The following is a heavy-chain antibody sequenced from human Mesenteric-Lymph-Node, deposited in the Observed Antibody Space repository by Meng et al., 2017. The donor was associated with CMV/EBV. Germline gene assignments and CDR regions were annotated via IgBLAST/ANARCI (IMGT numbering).Heavy chain of an antibody. Sequence: KASGYTFTSYGISWVRQAPGQGLEWMGWISAYNGNTDYAQKLQGRVTMTTDTSTSTAYMELRSLRSDDTAVYYCSSASRGRHTIFDYWGQGTLVTVSS. CDR2: ISAYNGNT. D-gene: IGHD3-9*01. J-gene: IGHJ4*02. CDR1: GYTFTSYG. CDR3: SSASRGRHTIFDY. V-gene: IGHV1-18*01.